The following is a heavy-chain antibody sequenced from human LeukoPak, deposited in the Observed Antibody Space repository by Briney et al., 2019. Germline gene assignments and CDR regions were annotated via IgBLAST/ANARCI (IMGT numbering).Heavy chain of an antibody. Sequence: GESLKISCKGSGYTFITYWIGWVRQMPGKGLEWMRIIYPGDSNTRYSPSFQGQVTISADKSITTAYLQWNSLKASDTAMYYCARPDDYGGKPSAYDIWGQGTMVTVSS. CDR3: ARPDDYGGKPSAYDI. J-gene: IGHJ3*02. CDR1: GYTFITYW. CDR2: IYPGDSNT. V-gene: IGHV5-51*01. D-gene: IGHD4-23*01.